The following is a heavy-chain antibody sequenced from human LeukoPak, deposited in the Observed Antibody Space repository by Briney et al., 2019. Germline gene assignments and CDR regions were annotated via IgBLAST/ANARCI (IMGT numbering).Heavy chain of an antibody. J-gene: IGHJ4*02. Sequence: SETLSLTCTVSGGSISSYYWSWIRQPPGKALEWIGYICYSGSTNYHPSLKSRVTISVDTSKNQFSLKLSSVTAADTAVYYGARLRPYSGSYLDYWGQGTLVTVSS. CDR2: ICYSGST. CDR3: ARLRPYSGSYLDY. D-gene: IGHD1-26*01. CDR1: GGSISSYY. V-gene: IGHV4-59*08.